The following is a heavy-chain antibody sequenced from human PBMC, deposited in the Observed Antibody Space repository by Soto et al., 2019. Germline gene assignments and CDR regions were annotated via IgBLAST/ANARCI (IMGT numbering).Heavy chain of an antibody. CDR3: ARAGLGTGYGMDV. D-gene: IGHD1-1*01. CDR2: IIPIFGTA. Sequence: QVKLVQSWAEVKKPGSSVKVSCKASGGTFSSYAISWVQQATGQGLEWMGGIIPIFGTANYAQKFQGRVTITAYESTSTAYMELSSLRSEDTAVYYCARAGLGTGYGMDVWGQGTTVTVSS. V-gene: IGHV1-69*01. J-gene: IGHJ6*02. CDR1: GGTFSSYA.